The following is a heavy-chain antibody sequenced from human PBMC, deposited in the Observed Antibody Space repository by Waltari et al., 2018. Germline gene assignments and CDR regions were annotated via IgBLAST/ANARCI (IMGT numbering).Heavy chain of an antibody. D-gene: IGHD3-22*01. CDR2: IYHSGST. V-gene: IGHV4-38-2*01. CDR1: GYYISRGYY. Sequence: QVQLQESGPGLVKPSETLSLTCAVSGYYISRGYYWGWIRQPPGKGLEWIGSIYHSGSTYYNPSLKSRVTISVDTSKNQFSLKLSSVTAADTAVYYCARLRNYYDSSGYLPFFDYWGQGTLVTVSS. J-gene: IGHJ4*02. CDR3: ARLRNYYDSSGYLPFFDY.